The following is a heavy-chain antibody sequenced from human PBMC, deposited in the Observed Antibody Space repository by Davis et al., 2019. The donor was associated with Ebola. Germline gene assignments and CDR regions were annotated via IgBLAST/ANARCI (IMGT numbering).Heavy chain of an antibody. V-gene: IGHV3-21*01. J-gene: IGHJ5*02. CDR3: ARSVPAATKGWFDP. Sequence: GESLKISCAASGFTFSSYSMNWVRQAPGKGLEWVSSISSSSSYIYYADSVKGRFTISRDNAKNSLYLQMNILRAEDTAVYYCARSVPAATKGWFDPWGQGTLVTVSS. CDR1: GFTFSSYS. D-gene: IGHD2-2*01. CDR2: ISSSSSYI.